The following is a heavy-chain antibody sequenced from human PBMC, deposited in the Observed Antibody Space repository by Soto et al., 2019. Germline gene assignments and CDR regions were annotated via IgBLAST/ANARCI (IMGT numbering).Heavy chain of an antibody. CDR1: GFTFSDYT. J-gene: IGHJ4*02. CDR3: ARRTNGYFGY. D-gene: IGHD2-8*01. V-gene: IGHV3-23*03. Sequence: EVQLLESGGGLVQPGGSLTLSCAASGFTFSDYTMTWVRQAPGKVLECISVILADYKTYYTDSVRGRFTISRDSSKNMLYLGMNSLRAEDTAVYYCARRTNGYFGYWGQGALVTVSS. CDR2: ILADYKT.